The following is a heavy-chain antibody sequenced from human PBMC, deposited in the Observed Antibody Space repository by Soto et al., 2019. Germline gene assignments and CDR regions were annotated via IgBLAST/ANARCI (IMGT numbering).Heavy chain of an antibody. Sequence: GESLKISCKGSGYSFTSYWIGWVRQMPGKGLEWMGIIYPGDSDTRYSPSFQGQVTISADKSISTAYLQWSSLKASDTAMYYCARSDIVLVPAALVFDYWGQGTLVTSPQ. CDR3: ARSDIVLVPAALVFDY. CDR2: IYPGDSDT. J-gene: IGHJ4*02. D-gene: IGHD2-2*01. CDR1: GYSFTSYW. V-gene: IGHV5-51*01.